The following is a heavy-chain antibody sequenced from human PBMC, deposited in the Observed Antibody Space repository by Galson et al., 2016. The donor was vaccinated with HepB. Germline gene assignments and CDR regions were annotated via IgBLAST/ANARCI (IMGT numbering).Heavy chain of an antibody. V-gene: IGHV3-74*01. J-gene: IGHJ6*02. CDR2: INSDGSSR. Sequence: SLRLSCAASGLTFRTYWMHRVRQVPGEGLVWVARINSDGSSRSYADSVKGRFTISRDNAKNTLYLQMNYLRAEDTAVYYCARRDAAPDVWGQGTTVTVSS. CDR1: GLTFRTYW. CDR3: ARRDAAPDV. D-gene: IGHD6-25*01.